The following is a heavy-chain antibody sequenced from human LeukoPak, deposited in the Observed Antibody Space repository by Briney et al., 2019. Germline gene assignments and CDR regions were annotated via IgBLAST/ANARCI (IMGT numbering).Heavy chain of an antibody. CDR1: GGSISSYY. CDR3: ARTTEGGYTYDYFYYYYMDV. Sequence: SETLSLTCTVSGGSISSYYWSWIRQPAGKGLEWIGRIYTSGSTNYNPSLKSRVTISVDTSKNQFSLKLSSVTAADTAVYYCARTTEGGYTYDYFYYYYMDVWGKGTTVTISS. D-gene: IGHD5-18*01. V-gene: IGHV4-4*07. J-gene: IGHJ6*03. CDR2: IYTSGST.